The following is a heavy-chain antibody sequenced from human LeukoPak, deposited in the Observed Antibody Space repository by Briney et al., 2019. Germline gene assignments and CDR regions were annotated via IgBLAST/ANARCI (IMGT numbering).Heavy chain of an antibody. Sequence: GGSLRLSCAASGFTVSSNYMSWVRQAPGKGLEWVSVIYSGGSTYYADSVKGRFTISRDNSRNTLSLQMDSLRAEDTAVYYCAKGGSSYSYSFDNWGQGTLVTVSS. CDR3: AKGGSSYSYSFDN. CDR2: IYSGGST. V-gene: IGHV3-66*01. CDR1: GFTVSSNY. D-gene: IGHD6-13*01. J-gene: IGHJ4*02.